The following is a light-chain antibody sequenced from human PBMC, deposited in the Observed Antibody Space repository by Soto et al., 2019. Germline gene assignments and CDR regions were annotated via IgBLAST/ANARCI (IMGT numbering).Light chain of an antibody. V-gene: IGKV1-5*03. J-gene: IGKJ5*01. CDR2: KAS. CDR3: QQLNTLPFT. Sequence: DIQMTQSPSTLSASVGDRVTIICRASQSISSWLAWYQQKAGKAPKLLISKASNLDSGVPSRFSGSGSGTEFTLTISGLLPEDFATYHCQQLNTLPFTFGQGTRLEIK. CDR1: QSISSW.